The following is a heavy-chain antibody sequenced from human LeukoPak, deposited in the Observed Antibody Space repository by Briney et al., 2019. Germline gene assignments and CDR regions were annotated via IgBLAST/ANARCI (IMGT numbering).Heavy chain of an antibody. J-gene: IGHJ4*02. Sequence: GASVKVSCMASGYTFTSYYMHWVRRAPGQGLEWMGIINPSGGSTSYAQKFQGRVTMTRDMSTCTVYMELSSLRSEDTAVYYCASSDPERKLVFDYWGQGTLVTVSS. CDR1: GYTFTSYY. CDR3: ASSDPERKLVFDY. V-gene: IGHV1-46*01. CDR2: INPSGGST. D-gene: IGHD1-1*01.